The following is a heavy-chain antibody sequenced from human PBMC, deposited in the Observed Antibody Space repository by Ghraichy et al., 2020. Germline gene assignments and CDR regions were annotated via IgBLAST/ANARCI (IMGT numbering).Heavy chain of an antibody. CDR3: ATSVVVVAATLHAFDI. CDR2: ISSSSGYI. D-gene: IGHD2-15*01. V-gene: IGHV3-21*01. Sequence: GGSLRLSCAASGFTFSSYSMNWVRQAPGKGLEWVSSISSSSGYIYYADSVKGRFTISRDNAKNSLYLQMNSLRAEDTAVYYCATSVVVVAATLHAFDIWGQGTMVTVSS. CDR1: GFTFSSYS. J-gene: IGHJ3*02.